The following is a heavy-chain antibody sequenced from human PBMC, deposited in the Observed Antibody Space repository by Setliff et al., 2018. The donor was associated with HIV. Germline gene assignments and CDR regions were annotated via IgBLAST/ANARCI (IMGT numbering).Heavy chain of an antibody. V-gene: IGHV3-30*01. CDR2: MSYDGNNK. CDR3: ARDGDYGGGFDC. CDR1: GFIFSSYA. D-gene: IGHD4-17*01. Sequence: LRLSCAASGFIFSSYAMHWVRQAPGKGLEWVAVMSYDGNNKYYADSVKGRFTISRDNSKNTLFLQMNSLRPEDTAVYYCARDGDYGGGFDCWGQGTLVTVSS. J-gene: IGHJ4*02.